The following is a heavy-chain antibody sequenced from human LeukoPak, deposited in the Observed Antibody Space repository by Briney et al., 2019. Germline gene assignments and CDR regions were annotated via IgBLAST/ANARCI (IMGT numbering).Heavy chain of an antibody. Sequence: QPGGSLRLSCAASGFTFSSYGMHWVRQDPGKGLEWVAFIRHDGSNKYYADSVKARFTLSRDNSKNTMYLQMNTLRAEDTAVYYCATGYSSGWYGRLDYWGQGTLVTVSS. J-gene: IGHJ4*02. CDR2: IRHDGSNK. D-gene: IGHD6-19*01. CDR3: ATGYSSGWYGRLDY. CDR1: GFTFSSYG. V-gene: IGHV3-30*02.